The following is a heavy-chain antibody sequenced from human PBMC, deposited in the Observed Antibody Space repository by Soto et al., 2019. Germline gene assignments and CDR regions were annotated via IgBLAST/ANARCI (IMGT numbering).Heavy chain of an antibody. CDR2: ISGSGGTT. V-gene: IGHV3-23*01. D-gene: IGHD3-9*01. Sequence: GGSLRLSCAASGFSFSTYAMSWVRQAPGKGLEWVSGISGSGGTTYYADSVKGRFTISRDNSKNTLYLQMNSLRAEDTAVYYCARDAARYLDAYYFDYWGQGTLVTVSS. CDR1: GFSFSTYA. J-gene: IGHJ4*02. CDR3: ARDAARYLDAYYFDY.